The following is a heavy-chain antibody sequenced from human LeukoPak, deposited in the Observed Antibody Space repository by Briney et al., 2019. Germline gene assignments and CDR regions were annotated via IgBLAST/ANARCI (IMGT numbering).Heavy chain of an antibody. V-gene: IGHV3-23*01. D-gene: IGHD6-19*01. J-gene: IGHJ5*02. CDR1: GFTFSSHA. CDR3: AKGRHSSSWAPFDP. CDR2: IGDDVVST. Sequence: SGGSLRLSCAASGFTFSSHAMSWVRQAPGKGLEWVSAIGDDVVSTYYAESVKGRFTISRDNSKNTLYLQMNSLRAEDTATYYCAKGRHSSSWAPFDPWGQGTLVTVSS.